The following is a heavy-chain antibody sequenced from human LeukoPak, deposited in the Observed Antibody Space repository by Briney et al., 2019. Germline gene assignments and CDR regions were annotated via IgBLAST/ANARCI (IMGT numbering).Heavy chain of an antibody. D-gene: IGHD3-22*01. CDR2: ISYDGSNK. Sequence: GGSLRLSCAASGFTFSNYAIHWVRRPPGKGLEWVAVISYDGSNKYYADSVKGRFTISRDNSKNTLYLQMNSLRAEDTAVYYCAKGLDSSGYYSTVRWGQGTLVTVSS. CDR1: GFTFSNYA. V-gene: IGHV3-30*04. J-gene: IGHJ4*02. CDR3: AKGLDSSGYYSTVR.